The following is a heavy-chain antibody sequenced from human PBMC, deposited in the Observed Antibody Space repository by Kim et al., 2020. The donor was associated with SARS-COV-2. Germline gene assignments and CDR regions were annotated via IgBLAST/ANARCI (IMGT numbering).Heavy chain of an antibody. CDR1: SDSFSAYY. V-gene: IGHV4-59*01. J-gene: IGHJ4*02. CDR2: IFYSGNT. CDR3: ARSEGRASWHQFDY. Sequence: SETLSLTCTVSSDSFSAYYWSWIRQFPGKGLEWIGYIFYSGNTNFSPSLKSRVTISWDTSRSQFSLDLTSVTEADTADYYCARSEGRASWHQFDYWGQGILVAVSS.